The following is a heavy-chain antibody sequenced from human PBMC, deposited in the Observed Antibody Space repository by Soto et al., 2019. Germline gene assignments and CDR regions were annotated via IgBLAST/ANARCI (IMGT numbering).Heavy chain of an antibody. V-gene: IGHV3-15*07. J-gene: IGHJ4*02. CDR3: TTDPRDNDFWSGYVANIDY. D-gene: IGHD3-3*01. CDR2: MKSKTDGVTT. Sequence: EVQLVESGGGLVKPGGSLRLSCAASGFTFSNAWINWVRQAPGQGLEWVGRMKSKTDGVTTDYDATVKGRFTISRDDSKNTLYLQMNSLKTEDTAGYYCTTDPRDNDFWSGYVANIDYRGQGTLVSVSS. CDR1: GFTFSNAW.